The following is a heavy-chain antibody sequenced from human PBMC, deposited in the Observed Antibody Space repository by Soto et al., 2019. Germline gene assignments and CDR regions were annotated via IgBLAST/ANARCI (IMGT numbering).Heavy chain of an antibody. CDR3: ARGRGGRGDY. CDR1: GGTFSSYT. CDR2: IIPILGIA. Sequence: QVQLVQSGAEVKKPGSSVKVSCKASGGTFSSYTISWVRQAPGQGLVWMGWIIPILGIANYAQKFHGRVTITADKSTSTAYVELSSLRSEDTAVYYCARGRGGRGDYWGQGTLVTVSS. V-gene: IGHV1-69*02. J-gene: IGHJ4*02. D-gene: IGHD2-15*01.